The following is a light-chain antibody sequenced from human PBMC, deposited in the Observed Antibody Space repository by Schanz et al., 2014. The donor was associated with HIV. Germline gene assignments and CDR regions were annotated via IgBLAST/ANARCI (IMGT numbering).Light chain of an antibody. J-gene: IGLJ2*01. CDR3: SSYAGSNNLVV. CDR2: DVT. V-gene: IGLV2-11*01. CDR1: SSDVGGYDY. Sequence: QSALTQPRSVSGSPGQSVTISCTGTSSDVGGYDYVSWYQQHPGKAPKLMIYDVTKRPSGVPDRFSGSKSGNTASLTVSGLQDEDEADYYCSSYAGSNNLVVFGGGTKLTVL.